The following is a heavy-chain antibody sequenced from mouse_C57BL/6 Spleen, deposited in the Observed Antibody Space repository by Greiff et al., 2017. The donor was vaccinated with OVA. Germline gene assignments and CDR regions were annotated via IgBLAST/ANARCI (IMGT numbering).Heavy chain of an antibody. CDR3: ARVGYSNWYFDV. D-gene: IGHD2-5*01. Sequence: DVHLVESEGGLVQPGSSMKLSCTASGFTFSDYYMAWVRQVPEKGLEWVANINYDGSSTYYLDSLKSRFIISRDNAKNILYLQMSSLKSEDTATYYCARVGYSNWYFDVWGTGTTVTVSS. V-gene: IGHV5-16*01. CDR1: GFTFSDYY. CDR2: INYDGSST. J-gene: IGHJ1*03.